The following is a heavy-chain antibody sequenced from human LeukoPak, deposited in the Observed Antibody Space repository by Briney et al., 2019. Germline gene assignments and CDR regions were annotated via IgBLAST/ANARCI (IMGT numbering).Heavy chain of an antibody. CDR1: GYTFTSYD. D-gene: IGHD4-17*01. CDR2: MNPNSGNT. J-gene: IGHJ2*01. Sequence: GASVKVSCKASGYTFTSYDINWVRQATGRGLEWMGWMNPNSGNTGYAQKFQGRVTMTRNTSISTAYMELSSLRSEDTAVYYCARMTTVTTWYFDLWGRGTLVTVSS. CDR3: ARMTTVTTWYFDL. V-gene: IGHV1-8*01.